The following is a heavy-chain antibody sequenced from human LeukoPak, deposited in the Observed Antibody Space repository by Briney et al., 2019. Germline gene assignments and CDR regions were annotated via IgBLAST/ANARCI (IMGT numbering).Heavy chain of an antibody. CDR2: FDPEDGET. CDR3: ATPPVIAAAGTP. J-gene: IGHJ5*02. Sequence: ASVKVSCKVSGYTLTELSMHWVRQAPGKGLEWMGGFDPEDGETIYAQKFQGRVTMAEDTSTDTAYMELSSLRSEDTAVYYCATPPVIAAAGTPWGQGTLVTVSS. D-gene: IGHD6-13*01. V-gene: IGHV1-24*01. CDR1: GYTLTELS.